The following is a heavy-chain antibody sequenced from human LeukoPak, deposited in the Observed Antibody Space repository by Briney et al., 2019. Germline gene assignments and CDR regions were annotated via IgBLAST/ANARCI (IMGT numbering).Heavy chain of an antibody. J-gene: IGHJ4*02. CDR1: GFTFSDYF. V-gene: IGHV3-64D*06. D-gene: IGHD1-26*01. Sequence: GGSLRLSCSASGFTFSDYFMHWVRQAPGKGLEYVSAIRSNGGGTNYADSVKGRFTISRDNSKNTLYLKMSSLRVEDTAVYYCVRLGGNDSDFWGQGNLVTVSA. CDR3: VRLGGNDSDF. CDR2: IRSNGGGT.